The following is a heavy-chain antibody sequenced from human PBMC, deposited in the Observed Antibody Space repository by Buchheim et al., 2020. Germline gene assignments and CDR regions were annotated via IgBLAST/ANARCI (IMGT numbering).Heavy chain of an antibody. V-gene: IGHV1-69*06. D-gene: IGHD6-19*01. CDR2: IIPIFGTA. J-gene: IGHJ4*02. CDR3: AREIAVLQWLTIDGFDYWGHNGFDY. Sequence: QVQLVQSGAEVKKPGSSVKVSCKASGGTFSSYAISWVRQAPGQGLEWMGGIIPIFGTANYAQKLQGRVTITADKSTSTAYMELSSRRSEDTAVYYCAREIAVLQWLTIDGFDYWGHNGFDYWGQGTL. CDR1: GGTFSSYA.